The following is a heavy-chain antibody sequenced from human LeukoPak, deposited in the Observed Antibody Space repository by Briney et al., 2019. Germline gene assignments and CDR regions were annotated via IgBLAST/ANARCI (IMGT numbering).Heavy chain of an antibody. CDR3: ARDRGSGYYSSYNWFDP. CDR1: GFTFSSYA. D-gene: IGHD3-3*01. Sequence: PGGSLRLSCAASGFTFSSYAMSWVRQAPGKGLEWVSYISSSGSTIYYADSVKGRFTISRDNAKNSLYLQMNSLRAEDTAVYYCARDRGSGYYSSYNWFDPWGQGTLVTVSS. V-gene: IGHV3-48*04. J-gene: IGHJ5*02. CDR2: ISSSGSTI.